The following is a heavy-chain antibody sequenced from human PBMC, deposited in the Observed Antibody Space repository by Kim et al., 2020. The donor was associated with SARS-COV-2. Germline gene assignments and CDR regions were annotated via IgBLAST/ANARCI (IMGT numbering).Heavy chain of an antibody. CDR1: GFTFSSYA. CDR2: ISYDGSNK. D-gene: IGHD1-26*01. Sequence: GGSLRLSCAASGFTFSSYAMHWVRQAPGKGLEWVAVISYDGSNKYYADSVKGRFTISRDNSKNTLYLQMNSLRAEDTAVYYCAREGRVGALDYWGQGTLVTVSS. V-gene: IGHV3-30*04. CDR3: AREGRVGALDY. J-gene: IGHJ4*02.